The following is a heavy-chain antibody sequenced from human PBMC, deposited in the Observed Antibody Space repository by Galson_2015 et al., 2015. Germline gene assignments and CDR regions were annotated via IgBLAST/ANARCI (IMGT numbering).Heavy chain of an antibody. CDR3: ARGGSIMGPSRGVAEY. V-gene: IGHV3-74*01. Sequence: ALRLSCAASGFTFSSYWMHWVRHAPGKGLVWVSRISYDGSITSYPDSVKGRFTISRDNAKNTWYLQMDSLRAEDTAVYYCARGGSIMGPSRGVAEYWGQGTLVTVSS. D-gene: IGHD1-26*01. CDR2: ISYDGSIT. J-gene: IGHJ4*02. CDR1: GFTFSSYW.